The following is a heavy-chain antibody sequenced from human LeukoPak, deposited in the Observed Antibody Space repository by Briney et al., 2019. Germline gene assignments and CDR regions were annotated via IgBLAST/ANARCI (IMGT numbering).Heavy chain of an antibody. CDR3: ERDYGA. J-gene: IGHJ5*02. CDR1: GFTFSRYW. Sequence: GGSLRLSCEASGFTFSRYWMHWVRRAPGKGLMWVSRINSDGSATTYADFVKGRFTISRDNAKNTVYLQMNSLRVDDTAIYYCERDYGAWGQGTLVTVSP. CDR2: INSDGSAT. V-gene: IGHV3-74*03. D-gene: IGHD4/OR15-4a*01.